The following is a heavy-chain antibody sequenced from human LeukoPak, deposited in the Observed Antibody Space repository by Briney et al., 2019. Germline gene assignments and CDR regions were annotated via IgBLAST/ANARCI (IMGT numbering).Heavy chain of an antibody. CDR3: ARWGRGSGWYFDC. Sequence: GASVKVSCKASGYTFTSYGISWVRQAPGQGLEWMGWINPNSGGTNYAQRFQGRVTMTRDTSISTAYMELSRLRSDDTAVYYCARWGRGSGWYFDCWGQGTLVTVSS. CDR2: INPNSGGT. V-gene: IGHV1-2*02. CDR1: GYTFTSYG. D-gene: IGHD6-19*01. J-gene: IGHJ4*02.